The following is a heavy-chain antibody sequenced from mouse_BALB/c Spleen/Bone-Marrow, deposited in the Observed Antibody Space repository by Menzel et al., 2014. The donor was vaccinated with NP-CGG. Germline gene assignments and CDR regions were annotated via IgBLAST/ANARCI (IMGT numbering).Heavy chain of an antibody. V-gene: IGHV7-3*02. Sequence: VQLQQSGGGLVQPGGSLRLSCAPSGFTFTDYYMNWVRQPPGKALEWLGFIRNKANGYTTEYSASVKGLFTISRDNSQNILYLQMNTLRAEDSATYYCARDKGRVFFDYWGQGTTLTVSS. CDR2: IRNKANGYTT. J-gene: IGHJ2*01. CDR1: GFTFTDYY. CDR3: ARDKGRVFFDY.